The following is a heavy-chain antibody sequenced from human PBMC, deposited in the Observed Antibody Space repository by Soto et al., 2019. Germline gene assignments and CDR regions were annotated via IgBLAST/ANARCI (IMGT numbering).Heavy chain of an antibody. CDR2: IRSETFGGTA. CDR3: TREDSFFNYGMEV. V-gene: IGHV3-49*04. CDR1: GFTFGDYG. D-gene: IGHD3-16*01. J-gene: IGHJ6*04. Sequence: PGWSLRLSCSASGFTFGDYGMNLVRQAPGKGLEWISFIRSETFGGTAEYAASVKGRFIISRDDSKRTTYLQLNDLKAEDTAVYYCTREDSFFNYGMEVWGEGTTVTFSS.